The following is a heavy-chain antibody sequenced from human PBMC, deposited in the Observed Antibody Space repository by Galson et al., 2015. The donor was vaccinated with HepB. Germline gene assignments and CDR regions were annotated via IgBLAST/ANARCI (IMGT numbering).Heavy chain of an antibody. Sequence: SLRLSCAASGFTFRSYEMNWVRQAPGKGLEWVSYISSSGSTIYYADSVKGRFTISRDNATNSLYLQMNSLRAEDTAVYYCARDRLNYDGSGRRDYYYGMDVWGQGTTVTVSS. CDR1: GFTFRSYE. CDR3: ARDRLNYDGSGRRDYYYGMDV. D-gene: IGHD3-10*01. V-gene: IGHV3-48*03. J-gene: IGHJ6*02. CDR2: ISSSGSTI.